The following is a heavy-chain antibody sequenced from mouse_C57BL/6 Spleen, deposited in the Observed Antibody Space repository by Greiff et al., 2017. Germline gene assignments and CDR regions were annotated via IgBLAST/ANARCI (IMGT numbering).Heavy chain of an antibody. J-gene: IGHJ4*01. CDR2: IWRGGST. Sequence: QVQLQQSGPGLVQPSQSLSITCTVSGFSLTSYGVHWVRQSPGKGLEWLGVIWRGGSTDYNAAFMSRLSITKDNSKSQVVFQMNSLQADDTAIYYCASPDGYYGDYSMDYWRQGTSATVSS. CDR1: GFSLTSYG. CDR3: ASPDGYYGDYSMDY. V-gene: IGHV2-5*01. D-gene: IGHD2-3*01.